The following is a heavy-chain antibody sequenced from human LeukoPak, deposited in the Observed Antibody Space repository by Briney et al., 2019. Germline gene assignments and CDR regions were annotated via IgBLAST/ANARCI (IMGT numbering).Heavy chain of an antibody. CDR3: ARVRIPAVIFWFDP. V-gene: IGHV4-34*01. CDR2: INHSGST. J-gene: IGHJ5*02. Sequence: SETLSLTCAVYGGSFSGYYWSWIRQPPGKGLEWIGEINHSGSTNYNPSLKSRATISVDTSKNQFSLKLSSVTAADTAVYYCARVRIPAVIFWFDPWGQGTLVTVSS. D-gene: IGHD2-2*01. CDR1: GGSFSGYY.